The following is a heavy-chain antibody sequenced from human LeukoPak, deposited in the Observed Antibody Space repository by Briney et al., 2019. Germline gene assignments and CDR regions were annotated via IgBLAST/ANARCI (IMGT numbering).Heavy chain of an antibody. CDR2: INHSGST. Sequence: SETLSLTCAVYGGSFSGYYWSWIRQPPGKGLEWIGEINHSGSTNYNPSLKSRVTISVDTSKNQFSLKLSSVTAADTAVYYCARYSSGWYTQAAAFYYWGQGTLVTVSS. CDR1: GGSFSGYY. CDR3: ARYSSGWYTQAAAFYY. D-gene: IGHD6-19*01. V-gene: IGHV4-34*01. J-gene: IGHJ4*02.